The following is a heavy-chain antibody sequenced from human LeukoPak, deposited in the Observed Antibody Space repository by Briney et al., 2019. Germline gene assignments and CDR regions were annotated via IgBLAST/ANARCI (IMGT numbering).Heavy chain of an antibody. V-gene: IGHV5-51*01. D-gene: IGHD4-23*01. CDR2: IYPGDSDT. CDR1: GYRFTSYW. CDR3: ARHTNDYGGYGDY. J-gene: IGHJ4*02. Sequence: GESLKISCKVSGYRFTSYWIGWVRQMPGKGLEWMGIIYPGDSDTRYSPSFQGQVTISADKSISAAYLQWSSLKASDTAMYYCARHTNDYGGYGDYWGQGTLVTVSS.